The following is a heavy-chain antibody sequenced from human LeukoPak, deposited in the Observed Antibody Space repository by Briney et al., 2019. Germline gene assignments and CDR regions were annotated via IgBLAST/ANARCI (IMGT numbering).Heavy chain of an antibody. CDR2: ISAYNGNT. V-gene: IGHV1-18*01. CDR3: ARVPILLWFGELLLDY. D-gene: IGHD3-10*01. J-gene: IGHJ4*02. Sequence: GASVKVSCKASGYTFTSYGISWVRQAPGQGLEWMGWISAYNGNTNYAQKLQGRVTMTTDTSTSTAYMELRSLRSDDTAVYYCARVPILLWFGELLLDYWGQGTLVTVSS. CDR1: GYTFTSYG.